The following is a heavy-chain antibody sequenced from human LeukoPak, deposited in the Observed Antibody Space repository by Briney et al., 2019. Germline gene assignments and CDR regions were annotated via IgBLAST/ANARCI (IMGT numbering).Heavy chain of an antibody. CDR1: GYRFARFG. CDR3: ARGGQRRDGYNYVDY. D-gene: IGHD5-24*01. V-gene: IGHV1-18*01. J-gene: IGHJ4*02. Sequence: GASVKVSCKASGYRFARFGISWVRQVPGQGLEWMGWISGYNGNTKYAEKFQDRVTMTTDTSTSTAYMEMRSLRYDDTAVYYCARGGQRRDGYNYVDYWGQGTLVTVSS. CDR2: ISGYNGNT.